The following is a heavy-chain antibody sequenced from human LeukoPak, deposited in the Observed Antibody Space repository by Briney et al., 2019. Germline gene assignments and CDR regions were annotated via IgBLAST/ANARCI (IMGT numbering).Heavy chain of an antibody. CDR3: ARQLGGCAFDI. Sequence: SETLSLTCTVSGVSIGSYYWSWIRQPAGKGLEWIGRIYPSGNTNYNPSLTSRVTMSVDTSKIQFSLKLSSVTAADTAVYYCARQLGGCAFDIWGQGSMVTVSS. CDR1: GVSIGSYY. V-gene: IGHV4-4*07. J-gene: IGHJ3*02. CDR2: IYPSGNT. D-gene: IGHD3-16*01.